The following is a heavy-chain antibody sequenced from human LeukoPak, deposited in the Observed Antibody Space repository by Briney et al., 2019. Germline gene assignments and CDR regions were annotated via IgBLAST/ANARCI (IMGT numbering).Heavy chain of an antibody. D-gene: IGHD4-11*01. CDR3: AREKVTTDNYYYMDV. CDR2: IKQDGSEK. V-gene: IGHV3-7*03. J-gene: IGHJ6*03. Sequence: GGSLRLSCAASGFTFSSYGMSWVRQAPGKGLEWVANIKQDGSEKYYVDSVKGRFTISRDNAKNSLYLQMNSLRAEDTALYYCAREKVTTDNYYYMDVWGKGTTVTVSS. CDR1: GFTFSSYG.